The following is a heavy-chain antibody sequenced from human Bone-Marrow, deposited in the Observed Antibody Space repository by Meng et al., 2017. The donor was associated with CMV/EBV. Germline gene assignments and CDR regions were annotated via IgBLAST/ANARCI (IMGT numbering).Heavy chain of an antibody. Sequence: GGSLRLSCAASGFTFSDYYMSWIRQAPGKGLEWVSYISSSGSTIYYADSVKGRFTISRDNAKNSLYLQMNSLRAEDTAVYYCARDGVVVPAAPSENYYYYYGMDVWGQGTTVTVSS. D-gene: IGHD2-2*01. CDR3: ARDGVVVPAAPSENYYYYYGMDV. J-gene: IGHJ6*02. CDR2: ISSSGSTI. CDR1: GFTFSDYY. V-gene: IGHV3-11*04.